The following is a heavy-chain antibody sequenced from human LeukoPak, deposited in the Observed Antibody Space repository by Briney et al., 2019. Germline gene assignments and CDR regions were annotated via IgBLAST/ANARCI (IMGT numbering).Heavy chain of an antibody. D-gene: IGHD5-24*01. CDR2: ISGSGTGT. J-gene: IGHJ3*02. CDR3: AKVQAEGEMATSDDAFDI. V-gene: IGHV3-23*01. Sequence: GGSLRLSCAASGFGFSTHDMSWGRQVPGKGPEWVSSISGSGTGTYYTDSVKGRFTISRDTSKNTLYLQMDNLRVEDTAVYYCAKVQAEGEMATSDDAFDIWGQGTMVTVSS. CDR1: GFGFSTHD.